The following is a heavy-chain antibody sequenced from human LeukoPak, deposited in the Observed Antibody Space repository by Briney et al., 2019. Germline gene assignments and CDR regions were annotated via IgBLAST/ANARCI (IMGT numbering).Heavy chain of an antibody. V-gene: IGHV3-30*04. CDR3: AKHTYYDILTGYFFEY. Sequence: GGSLRLSCAASGFTFSSYAMHWVRQAPGKGLEWVAVISYDGSNKYYADSVKGRFTISRDNSKNTLYLQMNSLRAEDTAVYFCAKHTYYDILTGYFFEYWGQGTLVTVSS. CDR2: ISYDGSNK. D-gene: IGHD3-9*01. CDR1: GFTFSSYA. J-gene: IGHJ4*02.